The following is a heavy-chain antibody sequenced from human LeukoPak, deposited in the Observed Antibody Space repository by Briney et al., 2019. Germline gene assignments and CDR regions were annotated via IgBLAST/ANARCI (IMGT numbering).Heavy chain of an antibody. CDR1: GGSISSYY. CDR3: ARDRLYDILTGYFNWFDP. CDR2: IYTSGST. J-gene: IGHJ5*02. V-gene: IGHV4-4*07. D-gene: IGHD3-9*01. Sequence: SETLSLTCTVSGGSISSYYWSWIRQPAGKGLEWIGRIYTSGSTNYNPSLKSRVTMSVDTSKNQFSLKLSSVTAADTAVYYCARDRLYDILTGYFNWFDPWGQGTLATVSS.